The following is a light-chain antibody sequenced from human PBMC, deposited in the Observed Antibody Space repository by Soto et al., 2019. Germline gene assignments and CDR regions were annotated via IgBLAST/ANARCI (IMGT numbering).Light chain of an antibody. J-gene: IGKJ2*01. CDR1: QSVSSN. CDR3: HQYNNWPPYT. V-gene: IGKV3-15*01. CDR2: GAS. Sequence: DIVMTQSPATLSVSPGERATISCRASQSVSSNLAWYQQKPGQAPRLLIYGASTMATGIPARFSGSGSGTEFTLTTSSLQSEDVAVSYCHQYNNWPPYTFGQGTKLEIK.